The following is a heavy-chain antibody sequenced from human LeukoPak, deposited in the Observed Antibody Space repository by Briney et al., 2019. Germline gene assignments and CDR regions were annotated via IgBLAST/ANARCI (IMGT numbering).Heavy chain of an antibody. V-gene: IGHV4-39*07. D-gene: IGHD4-17*01. Sequence: SETLSLTCTVSGDSISSSSYSWGWIRQPPGKGLEWIGSIYYSGSTYYNPSLKSRVTISVDTSKNQFSLKLSSVTAADTAVYYCASTVTMSDYWGQGTLVTVSS. CDR1: GDSISSSSYS. CDR3: ASTVTMSDY. J-gene: IGHJ4*02. CDR2: IYYSGST.